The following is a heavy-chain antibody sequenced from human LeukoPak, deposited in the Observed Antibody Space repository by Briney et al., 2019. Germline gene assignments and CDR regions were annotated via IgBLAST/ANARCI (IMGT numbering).Heavy chain of an antibody. Sequence: PGGSLRLSCAASGFTFSSYGMHWVRQAPGKGLEWVAVISYDGSNKYYADSVKGRFTISRDNSKNTLYLQMNSLRAEDTAVYYCAKVRWELLGGNWFDPWGQGTLVTVSS. CDR2: ISYDGSNK. V-gene: IGHV3-30*18. CDR3: AKVRWELLGGNWFDP. CDR1: GFTFSSYG. D-gene: IGHD1-26*01. J-gene: IGHJ5*02.